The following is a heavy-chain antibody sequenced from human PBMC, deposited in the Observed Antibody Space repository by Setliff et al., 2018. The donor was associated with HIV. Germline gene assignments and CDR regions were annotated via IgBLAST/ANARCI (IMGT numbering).Heavy chain of an antibody. CDR3: GFRGDIVVVPAALN. D-gene: IGHD2-2*01. V-gene: IGHV3-23*01. Sequence: GSLRLSCAASGFTFSSYAMSWVRQAPGKGLEWVSAISGSGSSTYYADSVKGRFTISRDNSKNTLYLQMNSLRAEDTAVYYCGFRGDIVVVPAALNWGQGTLVTVSS. CDR2: ISGSGSST. J-gene: IGHJ4*02. CDR1: GFTFSSYA.